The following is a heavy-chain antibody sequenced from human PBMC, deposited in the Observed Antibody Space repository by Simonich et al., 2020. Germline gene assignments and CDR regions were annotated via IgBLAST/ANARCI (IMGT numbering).Heavy chain of an antibody. CDR1: GYTFTGYY. V-gene: IGHV1-2*06. D-gene: IGHD1-26*01. CDR3: ASGWDRGFSHMSDY. Sequence: QVQLVQSGAEVKKPGASVKVSCKASGYTFTGYYMHWVRQDPGQGLEWMGRTNPNRGGTNYAQKFQGRVTMTRDTSISTAYMELSRLRSDDTAVYYCASGWDRGFSHMSDYWGQGTLVTVSS. CDR2: TNPNRGGT. J-gene: IGHJ4*02.